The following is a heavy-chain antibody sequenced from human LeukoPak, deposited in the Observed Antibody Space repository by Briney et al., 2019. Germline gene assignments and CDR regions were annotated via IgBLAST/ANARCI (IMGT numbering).Heavy chain of an antibody. J-gene: IGHJ6*02. CDR3: AKDFPRVAAAGTGMDV. V-gene: IGHV3-30*18. Sequence: PGGSLRLSCAASGFSFSAYGFNWVRQVPGKGLEWVAVISYDGSNKYYADSVKGRFTISRDNSKNTLYLQMNSLRAEDTAVYYCAKDFPRVAAAGTGMDVWGQGTTVTVSS. D-gene: IGHD6-13*01. CDR2: ISYDGSNK. CDR1: GFSFSAYG.